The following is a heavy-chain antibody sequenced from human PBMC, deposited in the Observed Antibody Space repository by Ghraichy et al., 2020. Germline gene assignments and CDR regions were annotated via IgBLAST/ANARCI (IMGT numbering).Heavy chain of an antibody. V-gene: IGHV3-21*01. CDR1: GFTFSSYS. D-gene: IGHD3-10*01. J-gene: IGHJ4*02. CDR3: AREKEGDKPVGARGY. CDR2: ISTSSNYI. Sequence: GGSLRLSCAASGFTFSSYSMNWVRQAPGKGLEWVSSISTSSNYIYYADSVNGRFTISRDNAKNSLYLQMNSLRAEDTAVYYCAREKEGDKPVGARGYWGQGTLVTVSS.